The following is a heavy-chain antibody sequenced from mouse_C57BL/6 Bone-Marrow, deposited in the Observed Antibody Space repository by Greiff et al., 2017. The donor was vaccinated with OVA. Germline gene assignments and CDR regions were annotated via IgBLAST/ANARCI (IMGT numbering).Heavy chain of an antibody. CDR1: GFTFSDYG. J-gene: IGHJ4*01. Sequence: EVKLVESGGGLVKPGGSLKLSCAASGFTFSDYGMHWVRQAPEKGLEWVAYISSGSSTIYYADTVKGRFTIARDNAKNTLFLQMTSLRSEDTAMYYCARSFYYYGRRDAMDYWGQGTSVTVSS. V-gene: IGHV5-17*01. CDR2: ISSGSSTI. D-gene: IGHD1-1*01. CDR3: ARSFYYYGRRDAMDY.